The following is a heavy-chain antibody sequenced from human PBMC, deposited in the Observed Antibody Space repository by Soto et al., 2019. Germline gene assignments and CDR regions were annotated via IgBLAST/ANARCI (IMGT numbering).Heavy chain of an antibody. CDR3: THRPKSSNRNYNWLDP. D-gene: IGHD4-4*01. J-gene: IGHJ5*02. CDR2: IYGDDDK. CDR1: GFSLSSIGVG. Sequence: SCPTLVNPTQTLTLTCTFSGFSLSSIGVGVAWIRQPPGKAPELLAVIYGDDDKRYNPSLKSMLTITKDTSKNQVVLTMSNMGPVDNARYFCTHRPKSSNRNYNWLDPWGQGTQVTVSS. V-gene: IGHV2-5*02.